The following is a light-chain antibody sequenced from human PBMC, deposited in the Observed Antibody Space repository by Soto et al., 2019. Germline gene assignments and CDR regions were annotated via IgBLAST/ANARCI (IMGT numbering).Light chain of an antibody. CDR3: QQTFSNLLS. Sequence: IQLTQSPSSLSASVGDRVTIACRASESISDYLNWYQHKPGEAPKVLVYSASTLRGGVPSRFSGTGSGTGFTLTISSLQPQDVATCSCQQTFSNLLSFGGGTKVEIK. J-gene: IGKJ4*01. CDR1: ESISDY. V-gene: IGKV1-39*01. CDR2: SAS.